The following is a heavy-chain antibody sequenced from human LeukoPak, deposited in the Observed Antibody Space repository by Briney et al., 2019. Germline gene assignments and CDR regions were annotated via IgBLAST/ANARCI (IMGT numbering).Heavy chain of an antibody. D-gene: IGHD4-17*01. CDR1: GYTFTSYY. CDR3: ARDHDYGDYSFAFDI. J-gene: IGHJ3*02. V-gene: IGHV1-46*01. CDR2: INPGGGST. Sequence: ASVKVSCKASGYTFTSYYMHWVRQAPGQGLEWMGIINPGGGSTSYAQKFQGRVTMTRDTSTSTVYMELSSLRSEDTAVYYCARDHDYGDYSFAFDIWGQGTMVTVSS.